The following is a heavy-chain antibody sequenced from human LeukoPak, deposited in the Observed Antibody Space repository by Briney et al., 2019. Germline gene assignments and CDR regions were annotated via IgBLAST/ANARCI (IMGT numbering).Heavy chain of an antibody. CDR3: ARGRDYGGSDFDY. D-gene: IGHD4-23*01. V-gene: IGHV4-59*11. CDR1: GGSISSHY. Sequence: PSETLSLTCTVSGGSISSHYWSWIRQPPGKGLEWIGYIYYSGSTNYNPSLKSRVTLSVDTSKNQFSLKLSSVTAADTAVYYRARGRDYGGSDFDYWGQGTLVTVSS. CDR2: IYYSGST. J-gene: IGHJ4*02.